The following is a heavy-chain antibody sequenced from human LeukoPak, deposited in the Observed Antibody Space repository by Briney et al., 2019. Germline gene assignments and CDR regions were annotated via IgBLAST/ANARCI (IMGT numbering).Heavy chain of an antibody. CDR3: TRHYSGLPFDP. D-gene: IGHD6-19*01. CDR1: GLTISGSA. CDR2: IRSKAGNYAT. J-gene: IGHJ5*02. Sequence: SGGSLKLSCAASGLTISGSAMPWVRQASGKGLEWVGRIRSKAGNYATTYAASVKGRFTISRDDSKNTAYLQMNSLKTEDTAVYYCTRHYSGLPFDPWGQGTLVTVFS. V-gene: IGHV3-73*01.